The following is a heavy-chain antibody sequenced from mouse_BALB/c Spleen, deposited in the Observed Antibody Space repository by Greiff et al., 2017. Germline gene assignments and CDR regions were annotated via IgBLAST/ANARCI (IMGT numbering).Heavy chain of an antibody. CDR3: ARCAYYDYEDFDV. CDR2: ISYSGST. Sequence: DVQLQESGPGLVKPSQSLSLTCTVTGYSITSDYAWNWIRQFPGNKLEWMGYISYSGSTSYNPSLKSRISITRDTSKNQFFLQLNSVTTEDTATYYCARCAYYDYEDFDVWGAGTTVTVSS. CDR1: GYSITSDYA. D-gene: IGHD2-4*01. V-gene: IGHV3-2*02. J-gene: IGHJ1*01.